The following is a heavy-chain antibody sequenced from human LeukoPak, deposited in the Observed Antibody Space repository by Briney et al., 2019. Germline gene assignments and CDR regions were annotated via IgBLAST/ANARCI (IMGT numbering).Heavy chain of an antibody. CDR3: TTDWYDSSGYSPFDVVYFDY. V-gene: IGHV3-30-3*01. Sequence: GGSLRLSCAAPGFTFSSYAMHWVRQAPGKGLEWVAVISYDGSNKYYADSVKGRFTISRDNSKNTLYLQMNSLKTEDTAVYYCTTDWYDSSGYSPFDVVYFDYWGQGTLVTVSS. CDR2: ISYDGSNK. CDR1: GFTFSSYA. J-gene: IGHJ4*02. D-gene: IGHD3-22*01.